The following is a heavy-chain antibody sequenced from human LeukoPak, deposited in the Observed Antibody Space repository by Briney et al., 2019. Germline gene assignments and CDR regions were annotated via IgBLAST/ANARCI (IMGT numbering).Heavy chain of an antibody. CDR1: GFTFSSYS. CDR2: ISSSSYI. CDR3: ARGVQLERRAEDYYYYYYMDV. J-gene: IGHJ6*03. Sequence: GGSLRLSCAASGFTFSSYSMNWVRQAPGKGLEWVSSISSSSYIYYADSVKGRFTISRDNAKNSLYLQMNSLRAEDTAVYYCARGVQLERRAEDYYYYYYMDVWGKGTTVTVSS. V-gene: IGHV3-21*01. D-gene: IGHD1-1*01.